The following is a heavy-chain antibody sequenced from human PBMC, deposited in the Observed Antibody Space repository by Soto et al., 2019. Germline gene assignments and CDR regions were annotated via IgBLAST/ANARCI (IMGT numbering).Heavy chain of an antibody. CDR2: MNPNSGNT. D-gene: IGHD5-18*01. CDR3: APVDTAMIRAFDY. CDR1: GYTFTSYD. Sequence: QVQLVQSGAEVKKPGASVKVSCKASGYTFTSYDINWVRQATGQGLEWMGWMNPNSGNTGYAQKFXXRXXMTRNTSISTAYMELSSLRSEDTAVYYCAPVDTAMIRAFDYWGQGTLVTVSS. V-gene: IGHV1-8*01. J-gene: IGHJ4*02.